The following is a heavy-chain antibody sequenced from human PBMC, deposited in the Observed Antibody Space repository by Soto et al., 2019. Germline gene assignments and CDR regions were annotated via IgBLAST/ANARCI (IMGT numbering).Heavy chain of an antibody. D-gene: IGHD6-13*01. Sequence: GGSQRLSCAASGFTFSSYAMHWVRQAPGKGLEWVAVISYDGSNKYYADSVKGRFTISRDNSKNTLYLQMNSLRAEDTAVYYCARDPRIAAAGELWFDPWGQGTLVTVSS. CDR3: ARDPRIAAAGELWFDP. CDR1: GFTFSSYA. J-gene: IGHJ5*02. V-gene: IGHV3-30-3*01. CDR2: ISYDGSNK.